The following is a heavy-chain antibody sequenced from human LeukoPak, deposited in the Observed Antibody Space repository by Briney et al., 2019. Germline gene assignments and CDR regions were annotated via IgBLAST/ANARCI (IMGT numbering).Heavy chain of an antibody. CDR1: GYTFSDYY. J-gene: IGHJ4*02. Sequence: ASVKVSYKASGYTFSDYYMHWVRQAPGQGLEWMGWMNPHSGGTNFAQKFQGRVTMTRDTSISTVYMELTRLRSDDTAVYYCARGGDSMARGVDYWGQGTLVTVSS. V-gene: IGHV1-2*02. D-gene: IGHD3-10*01. CDR2: MNPHSGGT. CDR3: ARGGDSMARGVDY.